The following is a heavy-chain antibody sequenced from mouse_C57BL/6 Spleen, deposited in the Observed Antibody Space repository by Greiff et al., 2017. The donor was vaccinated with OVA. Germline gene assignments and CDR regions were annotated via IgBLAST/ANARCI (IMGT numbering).Heavy chain of an antibody. J-gene: IGHJ3*01. CDR1: GYSFTDYN. V-gene: IGHV1-39*01. D-gene: IGHD2-4*01. CDR3: ARLGDYDGAWFAY. CDR2: INPNYGTT. Sequence: VQLQQSGPELVKPGASVKISCKASGYSFTDYNMNWVKQSNGKSLEWIGVINPNYGTTSFNQKFKGKATLTVDQSSSTADMQLNSLTSEDSAVYYCARLGDYDGAWFAYWGQGTLVTVSA.